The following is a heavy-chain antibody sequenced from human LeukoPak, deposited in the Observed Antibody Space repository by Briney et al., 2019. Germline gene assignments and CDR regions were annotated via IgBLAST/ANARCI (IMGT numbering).Heavy chain of an antibody. D-gene: IGHD6-19*01. CDR1: GGSFSGYY. CDR2: INHSGST. CDR3: ARGPSIAVAIDY. J-gene: IGHJ4*02. Sequence: PSETLSLTCAVYGGSFSGYYWSWIRQPPGKGLELIGEINHSGSTNYNPSLKSRVTISVDTFKNQFSLKLSSVTAAGTAVYYCARGPSIAVAIDYWGQGTLVTVSS. V-gene: IGHV4-34*01.